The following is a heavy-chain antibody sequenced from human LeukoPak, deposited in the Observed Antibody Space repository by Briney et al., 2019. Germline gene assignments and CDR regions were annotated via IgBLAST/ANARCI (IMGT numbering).Heavy chain of an antibody. Sequence: ASVKVSCKASGYTFIAYQIHWVRQATGQGLEWMGWMNPNSGNTGYAQKFQGRVTMTRNTSISTAYMELSSLRSEDTAVYYCARDRAIAARPYWFDPWGQGTLVTVSS. CDR2: MNPNSGNT. D-gene: IGHD6-6*01. V-gene: IGHV1-8*02. J-gene: IGHJ5*02. CDR1: GYTFIAYQ. CDR3: ARDRAIAARPYWFDP.